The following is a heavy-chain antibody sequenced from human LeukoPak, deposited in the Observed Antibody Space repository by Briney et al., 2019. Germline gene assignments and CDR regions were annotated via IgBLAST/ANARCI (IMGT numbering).Heavy chain of an antibody. CDR3: ARSSTTYNWNDPPNAFDI. CDR2: INPNSGGT. V-gene: IGHV1-2*04. Sequence: ASVKVSCKASGYTFTGYYMHWVRQAPGQGLEWMGWINPNSGGTNYAQKFQGWVTMTRDTSISTAYMELSRLRSDDTAVYYCARSSTTYNWNDPPNAFDIWGQGTMVTVSS. D-gene: IGHD1-20*01. J-gene: IGHJ3*02. CDR1: GYTFTGYY.